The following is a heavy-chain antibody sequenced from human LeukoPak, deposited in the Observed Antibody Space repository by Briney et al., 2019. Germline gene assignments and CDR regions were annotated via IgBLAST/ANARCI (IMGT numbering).Heavy chain of an antibody. D-gene: IGHD3-22*01. CDR1: GFTFSGYT. V-gene: IGHV3-23*01. CDR3: ARAMMVVTNLWGVYDY. J-gene: IGHJ4*02. CDR2: MSGSGGTT. Sequence: GESLRLSCAASGFTFSGYTMNWVRQGPGKGLEWVSGMSGSGGTTYYADSVKGRFTISRDNSKSTLYLQMNSLRAEDTAVYYCARAMMVVTNLWGVYDYWGQGTLVTVSS.